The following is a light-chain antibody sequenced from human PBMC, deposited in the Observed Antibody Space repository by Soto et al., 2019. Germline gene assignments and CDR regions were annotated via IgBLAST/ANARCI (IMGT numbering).Light chain of an antibody. CDR3: QQYERGFT. J-gene: IGKJ3*01. CDR1: QSVSSRS. V-gene: IGKV3-20*01. Sequence: ETVLTQSPGTLSLSPGERATLSCRASQSVSSRSLAWYQQKPGQAPRLLIYGASSRATDIPDRFSGSGSGTDFTLTISRLEPEDFAVYYCQQYERGFTFGPGTKVDI. CDR2: GAS.